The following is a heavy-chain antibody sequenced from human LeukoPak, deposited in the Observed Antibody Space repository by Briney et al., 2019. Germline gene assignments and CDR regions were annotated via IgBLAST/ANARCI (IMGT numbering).Heavy chain of an antibody. CDR3: ARERWELLRRGFDY. CDR1: GYTFTSYD. V-gene: IGHV1-8*01. Sequence: ASVKVSCKASGYTFTSYDINWVRQATGQGLEWMGWMNPNSGNTSYAQKFQGRVTMTRDTSTSTVYMELSSLRSEDTAVYYCARERWELLRRGFDYWGQGTLVTVSS. CDR2: MNPNSGNT. J-gene: IGHJ4*02. D-gene: IGHD1-26*01.